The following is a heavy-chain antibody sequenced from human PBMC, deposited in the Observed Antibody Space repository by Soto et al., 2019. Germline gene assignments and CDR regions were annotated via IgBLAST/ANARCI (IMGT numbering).Heavy chain of an antibody. CDR3: ARDKGVDILTGYYPGVGYYYYGMDV. CDR1: GFTFSSYS. V-gene: IGHV3-21*01. J-gene: IGHJ6*02. D-gene: IGHD3-9*01. CDR2: ISSSSSYI. Sequence: GGSLRLSCAASGFTFSSYSMNWVRQAPGKGLEWVSSISSSSSYIYYADSVKGRFTISRDNAKNSLYLQMNSLRAEDTAVYYCARDKGVDILTGYYPGVGYYYYGMDVWGQGTTVTVSS.